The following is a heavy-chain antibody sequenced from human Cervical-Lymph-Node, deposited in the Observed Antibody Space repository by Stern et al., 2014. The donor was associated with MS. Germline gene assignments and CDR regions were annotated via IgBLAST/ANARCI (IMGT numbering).Heavy chain of an antibody. J-gene: IGHJ6*02. CDR3: ARDSDFGNTGYGMDV. CDR1: GGTLSDYG. D-gene: IGHD1-1*01. Sequence: VQLVQSGAEVKKPGSSVRVSCKASGGTLSDYGFSWIRQAPRQGLEWVGGIIPVLGTANYAQRFQGRVTITADESTSTVYMELSSLRSEDTAVYYCARDSDFGNTGYGMDVWGQGTTVTVSS. CDR2: IIPVLGTA. V-gene: IGHV1-69*01.